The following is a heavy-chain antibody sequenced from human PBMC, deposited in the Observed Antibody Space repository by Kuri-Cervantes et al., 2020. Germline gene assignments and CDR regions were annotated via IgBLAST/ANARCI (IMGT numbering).Heavy chain of an antibody. Sequence: SVKVSCKASGGTFSSYAISWVRQAPGQGLEWMGGIIPIFGTANYAQKFQGRVTITADESTSTAYMELSSLRSEYTAVYYFARVVIVKAAAGGNRGFDICGQGTMVTVSS. CDR1: GGTFSSYA. V-gene: IGHV1-69*13. D-gene: IGHD6-13*01. CDR2: IIPIFGTA. CDR3: ARVVIVKAAAGGNRGFDI. J-gene: IGHJ3*02.